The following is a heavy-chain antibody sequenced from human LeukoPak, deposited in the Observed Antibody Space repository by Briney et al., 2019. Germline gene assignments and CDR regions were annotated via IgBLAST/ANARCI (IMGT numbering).Heavy chain of an antibody. D-gene: IGHD2-15*01. Sequence: GASVKVSCKASGYTFTSYYMHWVRQAPGQGLEWMGIINPSGGSTSYAQKFQGRVTMTRDTSTSTVYMELSSLRSEDTAVYYCARGGYCSGGSCYPGDLFDYWGQGTLVTVSS. CDR1: GYTFTSYY. CDR2: INPSGGST. V-gene: IGHV1-46*01. J-gene: IGHJ4*02. CDR3: ARGGYCSGGSCYPGDLFDY.